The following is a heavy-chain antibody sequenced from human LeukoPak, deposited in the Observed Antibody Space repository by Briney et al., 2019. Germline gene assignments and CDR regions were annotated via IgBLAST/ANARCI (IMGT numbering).Heavy chain of an antibody. Sequence: TGGFLRLSCAASGFTFSSYSMNWVRQAPGKGLEWVSSISSSSDFIYYADSVKGRFTISRDNAKNSLYLQMNSLRAEDTAVYYCAKVRWGSDNALDSWGQGTLVTGSS. CDR1: GFTFSSYS. J-gene: IGHJ4*02. V-gene: IGHV3-21*01. CDR3: AKVRWGSDNALDS. D-gene: IGHD3-16*01. CDR2: ISSSSDFI.